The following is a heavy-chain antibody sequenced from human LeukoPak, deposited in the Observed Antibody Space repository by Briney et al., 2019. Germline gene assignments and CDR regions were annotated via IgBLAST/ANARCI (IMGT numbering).Heavy chain of an antibody. J-gene: IGHJ4*02. CDR1: GFTFSSYS. CDR3: ARDDYYGSGSYYFDY. CDR2: ISSSSSYI. D-gene: IGHD3-10*01. Sequence: GSLRLSCAASGFTFSSYSMNWVRQAPGKGLEWVSSISSSSSYIYYADSVKGRFTISRDNAKNSLYLQMNSLRAEDTAVYYCARDDYYGSGSYYFDYWGQGTLVTVSS. V-gene: IGHV3-21*01.